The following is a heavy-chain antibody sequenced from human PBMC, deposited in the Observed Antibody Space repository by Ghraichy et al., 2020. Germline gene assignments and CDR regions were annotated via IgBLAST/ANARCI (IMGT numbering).Heavy chain of an antibody. CDR2: LYYSGST. CDR1: GGSVSSGTHY. J-gene: IGHJ6*02. Sequence: SETLSLTCTVSGGSVSSGTHYWNWIRQPPGGGLEWIGYLYYSGSTNYNPSLESRVTISVDTSMNHFSLRLTSVTAADTAVYYCVREQEKDGRFDLAGRYHNYLRMDAWGQGTT. CDR3: VREQEKDGRFDLAGRYHNYLRMDA. V-gene: IGHV4-61*03. D-gene: IGHD2/OR15-2a*01.